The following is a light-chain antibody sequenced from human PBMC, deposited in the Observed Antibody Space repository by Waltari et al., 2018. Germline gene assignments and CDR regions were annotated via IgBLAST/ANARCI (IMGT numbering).Light chain of an antibody. CDR2: AES. V-gene: IGKV3-20*01. CDR3: QQFGSSPFT. Sequence: EIVLTQSPGTLSLSPGERATLSCRASESVSSSHLAWYQQKPGQAPRLLVYAESSRATGIPDRFSGSGSGIDFTLTISRLEPEDFAVYYCQQFGSSPFTFGGGTKVEIK. J-gene: IGKJ4*01. CDR1: ESVSSSH.